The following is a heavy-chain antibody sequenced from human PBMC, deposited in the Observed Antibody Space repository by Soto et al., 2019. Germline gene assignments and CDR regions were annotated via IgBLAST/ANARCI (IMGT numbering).Heavy chain of an antibody. CDR1: GRSISSYY. CDR3: ARGLAGGEFDP. J-gene: IGHJ5*02. D-gene: IGHD3-10*01. V-gene: IGHV4-59*01. CDR2: IYYSGST. Sequence: SETLSLTCTVSGRSISSYYWSWIRQPPGKGLEWIGYIYYSGSTNYNPSLKSRVTISVDTSKNQFSLKLSSVTAADTAVYYCARGLAGGEFDPWGQGTLVTVSS.